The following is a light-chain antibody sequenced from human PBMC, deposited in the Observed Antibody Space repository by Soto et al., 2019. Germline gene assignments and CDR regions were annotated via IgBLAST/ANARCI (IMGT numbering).Light chain of an antibody. J-gene: IGKJ1*01. CDR1: QSISSSN. V-gene: IGKV3-20*01. Sequence: EIVLTQSPGTLSLSPGERATLSCRASQSISSSNLAWYQQKPGRAPRLLLYGASNRAAGIPDRFSGSWSGTDFTLTISRLEAEDFVMYYCHQYGRTPDWDRWTFGQGTKVEVK. CDR2: GAS. CDR3: HQYGRTPDWDRWT.